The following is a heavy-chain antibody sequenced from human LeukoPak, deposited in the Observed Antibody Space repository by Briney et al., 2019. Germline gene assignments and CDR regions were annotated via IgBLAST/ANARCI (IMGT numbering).Heavy chain of an antibody. D-gene: IGHD1-26*01. J-gene: IGHJ4*02. CDR3: AKDPCSGSYYLY. Sequence: PGGSLRLSCAASGITFSSYAMSWVRQAPGKGLEWVSAISGSGGSTYYADSVKGRFTISRDNSKNTLYLQMNRLRAEDTAVYYCAKDPCSGSYYLYWGQGTLVTVSS. V-gene: IGHV3-23*01. CDR2: ISGSGGST. CDR1: GITFSSYA.